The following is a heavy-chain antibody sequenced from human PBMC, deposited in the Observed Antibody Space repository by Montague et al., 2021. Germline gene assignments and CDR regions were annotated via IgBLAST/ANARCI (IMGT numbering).Heavy chain of an antibody. Sequence: SETLSLTCTVSGGAISSFYWHWIRHSPGKGLELIGEIYYNGNTKYDPSLKSRVTMSVDTSKNQFSLRLSSVTVADTAVYYCAREWGAFDSWGQGTLVTVSS. CDR2: IYYNGNT. J-gene: IGHJ4*02. V-gene: IGHV4-59*01. D-gene: IGHD3-16*01. CDR3: AREWGAFDS. CDR1: GGAISSFY.